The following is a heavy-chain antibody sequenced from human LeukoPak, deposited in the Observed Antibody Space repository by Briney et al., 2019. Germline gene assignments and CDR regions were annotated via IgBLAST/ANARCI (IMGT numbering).Heavy chain of an antibody. Sequence: GGSLRLSCAASGFAFSSYSMNWVRQAPGKGLEWLSTFGTGVDDTHYADSVKGRFIISRDNSKDMLYLQINSLRVEDTAIYYCAKNIPGRPFDYWGQGALVTVSS. V-gene: IGHV3-23*01. D-gene: IGHD1-14*01. CDR1: GFAFSSYS. CDR3: AKNIPGRPFDY. J-gene: IGHJ4*02. CDR2: FGTGVDDT.